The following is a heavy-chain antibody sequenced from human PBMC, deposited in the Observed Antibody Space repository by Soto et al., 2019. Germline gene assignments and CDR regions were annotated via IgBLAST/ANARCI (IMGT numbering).Heavy chain of an antibody. V-gene: IGHV1-46*01. CDR1: GYDFTDHY. CDR3: ARAPRGGVIIVITSAQIDY. D-gene: IGHD3-10*01. Sequence: ASVKVSCKASGYDFTDHYIHWVRQAPGQGLEWMGIISPDGGSTRYSQQFQARITMTRDTSTSTVYMELSSLRSEDTAVYYCARAPRGGVIIVITSAQIDYWGQGTLVTVSS. CDR2: ISPDGGST. J-gene: IGHJ4*02.